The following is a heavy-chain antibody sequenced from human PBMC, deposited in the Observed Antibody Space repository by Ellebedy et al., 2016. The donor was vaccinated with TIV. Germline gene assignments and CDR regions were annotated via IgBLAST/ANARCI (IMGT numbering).Heavy chain of an antibody. V-gene: IGHV3-23*01. Sequence: GESLKISCAASGFSFGNFAMNWVRQAPGQGLEWVSGISDGGDTFYADSVKGRFTISRDNAKNTLYLQMNSLRAEDTAVYYCASELRLGYWGQGTLVTVSS. CDR3: ASELRLGY. CDR1: GFSFGNFA. D-gene: IGHD5-12*01. J-gene: IGHJ4*02. CDR2: ISDGGDT.